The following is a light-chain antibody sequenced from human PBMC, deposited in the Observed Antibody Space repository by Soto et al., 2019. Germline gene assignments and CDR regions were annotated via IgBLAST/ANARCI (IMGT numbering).Light chain of an antibody. CDR3: CSYTTNNTRQLV. V-gene: IGLV2-14*01. CDR1: SSDVGGYNY. CDR2: DVT. Sequence: QSALTQPASVSGSPGQSITISCTGTSSDVGGYNYVSWYQQQPGKAPKFMIYDVTNRPSGVSNRFSGSKSGNTASLTISGLQAEGEADYYCCSYTTNNTRQLVFGPVTEVTVL. J-gene: IGLJ1*01.